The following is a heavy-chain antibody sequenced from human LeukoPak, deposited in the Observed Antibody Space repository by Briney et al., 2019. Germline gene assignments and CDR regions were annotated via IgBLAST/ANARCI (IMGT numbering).Heavy chain of an antibody. CDR1: GYTFTGYY. J-gene: IGHJ4*02. CDR3: ARDRGGSDYALDY. Sequence: ASVKVSCKASGYTFTGYYMHWVRQAPGQGLEWMGWISAYNGNTNYAQKLQGRVTMTTDTSTSTAYMELSSLRSEDTAVYYCARDRGGSDYALDYWGQGTLVTVSS. CDR2: ISAYNGNT. D-gene: IGHD1-26*01. V-gene: IGHV1-18*04.